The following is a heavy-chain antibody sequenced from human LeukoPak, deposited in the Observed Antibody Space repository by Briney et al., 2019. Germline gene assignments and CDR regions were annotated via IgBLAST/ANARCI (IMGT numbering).Heavy chain of an antibody. CDR2: IKSKGHGGAI. J-gene: IGHJ4*02. D-gene: IGHD5-12*01. V-gene: IGHV3-15*01. Sequence: GGSLRLSCAASGLIFRNAWMTWVRQVPGKGLEWVGRIKSKGHGGAIDYAAPVIGRFKISRDDPTDTVYLQMNSLKTEDTALYYCTTLSGLSEDYTDSWGQGVLLTVSS. CDR3: TTLSGLSEDYTDS. CDR1: GLIFRNAW.